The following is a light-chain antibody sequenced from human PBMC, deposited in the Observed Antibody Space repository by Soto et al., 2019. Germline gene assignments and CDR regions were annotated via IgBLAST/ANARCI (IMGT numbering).Light chain of an antibody. Sequence: QSALTQPASVSGSPGQSITISCTGTSSDVGGHNYVSWCQQHPGKAPKLMIYEVSNRPSGVSNRFSGSKSGNTASLTISGLQAEDEADYYCSSYTSSSTLFGTGTKVTVL. CDR3: SSYTSSSTL. CDR1: SSDVGGHNY. CDR2: EVS. V-gene: IGLV2-14*01. J-gene: IGLJ1*01.